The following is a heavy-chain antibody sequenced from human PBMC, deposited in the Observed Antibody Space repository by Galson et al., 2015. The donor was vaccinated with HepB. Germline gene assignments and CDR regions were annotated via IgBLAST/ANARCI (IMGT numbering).Heavy chain of an antibody. Sequence: SVKVSCKASGGTFTSFAFSWVRQAPGQGLEWMGRIIPILGITNYAEKFQGRVTISADKSTSATYLELSSLRSEDTAVYYCASHPNLELWFEDQKYFYYMDVWGRGTTVTVSS. CDR3: ASHPNLELWFEDQKYFYYMDV. V-gene: IGHV1-69*04. CDR1: GGTFTSFA. D-gene: IGHD3-10*01. CDR2: IIPILGIT. J-gene: IGHJ6*03.